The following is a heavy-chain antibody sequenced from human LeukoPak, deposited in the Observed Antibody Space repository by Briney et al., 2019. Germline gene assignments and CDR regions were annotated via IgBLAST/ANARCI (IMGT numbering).Heavy chain of an antibody. CDR2: IYYSGST. Sequence: PSETLSLTCTVSGGSISSYYWSWIRRPPGKGLEWIGYIYYSGSTNYNPSLKSRVTISIDTSKNQFSLKVSSVTAADTAVYYCARKVANRRTFGYSETIYNSYYYMDVWGKGTTVTVSS. J-gene: IGHJ6*03. V-gene: IGHV4-59*12. D-gene: IGHD5-24*01. CDR1: GGSISSYY. CDR3: ARKVANRRTFGYSETIYNSYYYMDV.